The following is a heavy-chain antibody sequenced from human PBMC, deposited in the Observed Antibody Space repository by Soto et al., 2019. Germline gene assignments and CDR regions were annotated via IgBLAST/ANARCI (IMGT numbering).Heavy chain of an antibody. Sequence: LSLTCTVSGGSISSGDYYWSWIRQPPGKGLEWIGYIYYSGSTYYNPSLKSRVTISVDTSKNQFSLKLSSVTAADTAVYYCARGHYDSSGYFFGDAFDIWGQGTMVTVSS. CDR2: IYYSGST. D-gene: IGHD3-22*01. V-gene: IGHV4-30-4*01. CDR3: ARGHYDSSGYFFGDAFDI. CDR1: GGSISSGDYY. J-gene: IGHJ3*02.